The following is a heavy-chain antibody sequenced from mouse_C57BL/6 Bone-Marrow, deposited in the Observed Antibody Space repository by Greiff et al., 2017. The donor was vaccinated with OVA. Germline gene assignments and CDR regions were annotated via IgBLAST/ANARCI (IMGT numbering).Heavy chain of an antibody. CDR2: ISYDGSN. J-gene: IGHJ2*01. CDR3: ARETAQATDYFDY. Sequence: DVKLVESGPGLVKPSQSLSLTCSVTGYSITSGYYWNWIRQFPGNKLEWMGYISYDGSNNYNPSLKNRISITRDTSKNQFFLKLNSVTTEDTATYYCARETAQATDYFDYWGQGTTLTVSS. D-gene: IGHD3-2*02. CDR1: GYSITSGYY. V-gene: IGHV3-6*01.